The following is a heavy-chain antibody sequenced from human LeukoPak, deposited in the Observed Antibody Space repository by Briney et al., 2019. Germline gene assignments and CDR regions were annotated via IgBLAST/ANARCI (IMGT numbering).Heavy chain of an antibody. Sequence: GGSLRLSCAASGFTFSRYWMTWVRQAPGKGLEWMANIRDDGSDKYYVDSVKGRFTISRDNAQNTLILQMDSLRVEDTAVYYCVRHTRRSPGNYWGQGTLVTVST. CDR3: VRHTRRSPGNY. CDR2: IRDDGSDK. J-gene: IGHJ4*02. V-gene: IGHV3-7*01. D-gene: IGHD1-26*01. CDR1: GFTFSRYW.